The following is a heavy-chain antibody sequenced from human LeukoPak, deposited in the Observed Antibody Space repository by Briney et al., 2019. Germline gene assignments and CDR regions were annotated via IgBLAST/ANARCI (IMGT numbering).Heavy chain of an antibody. CDR2: IKQDASEK. D-gene: IGHD4-23*01. V-gene: IGHV3-7*04. CDR1: GFTFSSYW. CDR3: ARGYGGLRSWFDP. Sequence: GGSLRLSCAASGFTFSSYWMSWVRQAPGKGLEWVANIKQDASEKYFVDSVKGRFTISRDNAKNSLYLQMNSLRAEDTAVYYCARGYGGLRSWFDPWGQGTLVTVSS. J-gene: IGHJ5*02.